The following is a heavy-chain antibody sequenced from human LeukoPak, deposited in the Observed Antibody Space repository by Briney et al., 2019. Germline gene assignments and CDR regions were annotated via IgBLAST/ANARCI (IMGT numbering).Heavy chain of an antibody. D-gene: IGHD3-16*02. V-gene: IGHV4-4*07. Sequence: SETLSLTCTASGGSISSYYWSWIRQPAGKGLEWIGRIYTSGSTNYNPSLKSRVTMSVDTSKNQFSLKLSSVTAADTAVYYCARSYYDYVWGSYRHFYFDYWGQGTLVTVSS. CDR2: IYTSGST. J-gene: IGHJ4*02. CDR3: ARSYYDYVWGSYRHFYFDY. CDR1: GGSISSYY.